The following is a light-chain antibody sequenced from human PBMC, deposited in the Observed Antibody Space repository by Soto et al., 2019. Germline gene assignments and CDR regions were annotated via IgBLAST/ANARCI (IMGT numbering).Light chain of an antibody. CDR1: QSVSSSY. J-gene: IGKJ1*01. V-gene: IGKV3-20*01. CDR2: GAS. Sequence: EIVLTQSPGTLSLSPGERSTLSCRASQSVSSSYLAWYQQKPGQAPRLLIYGASSRATGIPERFTGSGSGTDFTLTISRLEPEDFAVFYCHQYGSSPQTFGQGTKVDIK. CDR3: HQYGSSPQT.